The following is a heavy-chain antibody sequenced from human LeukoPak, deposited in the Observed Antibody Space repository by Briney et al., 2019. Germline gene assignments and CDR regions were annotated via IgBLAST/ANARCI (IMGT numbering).Heavy chain of an antibody. CDR2: ISWNSGSI. V-gene: IGHV3-9*01. J-gene: IGHJ4*02. Sequence: SLRLSCAASGFTFDDYAMHWVRQAPGKGLGGVSGISWNSGSIGYADSVKGRFTISRDNAKNSLYLQMNSLRVEDTALYYCAKIPPDSSGDYWGQGTLVTVSS. CDR3: AKIPPDSSGDY. D-gene: IGHD3-22*01. CDR1: GFTFDDYA.